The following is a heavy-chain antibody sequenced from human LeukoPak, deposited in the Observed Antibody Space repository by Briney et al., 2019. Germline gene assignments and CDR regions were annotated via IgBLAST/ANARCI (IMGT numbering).Heavy chain of an antibody. J-gene: IGHJ4*02. Sequence: GGCLRLSCAASGFTFSSYSMNWVRQAPGKGLEWVSSISSSSSYIYYADSVKGRFTISRDNAKNSLYLQMNSLRAEDTAVYYCARDPPFIIGTTFFDYWGQGTLVTVSS. D-gene: IGHD1-20*01. V-gene: IGHV3-21*01. CDR3: ARDPPFIIGTTFFDY. CDR2: ISSSSSYI. CDR1: GFTFSSYS.